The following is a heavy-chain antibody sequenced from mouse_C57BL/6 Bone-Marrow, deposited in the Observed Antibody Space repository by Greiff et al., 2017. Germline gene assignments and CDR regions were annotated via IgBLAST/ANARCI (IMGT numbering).Heavy chain of an antibody. CDR2: IDPENGDT. Sequence: EVQLQQSGAELVRPGASVKLSCTASGFNIKDDYMHWVKPRPEQGLEWIGWIDPENGDTEYASKFQGKATITADTSSNTAYLQLSSLTSEDTAVYYCTTFYGSSYLRYFDVWGTGTTVTVSS. J-gene: IGHJ1*03. CDR3: TTFYGSSYLRYFDV. V-gene: IGHV14-4*01. CDR1: GFNIKDDY. D-gene: IGHD1-1*01.